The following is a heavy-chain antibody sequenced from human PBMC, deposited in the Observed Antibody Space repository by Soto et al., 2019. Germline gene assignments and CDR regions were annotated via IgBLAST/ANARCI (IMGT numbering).Heavy chain of an antibody. V-gene: IGHV2-26*01. CDR2: IFSNDEK. CDR1: GFSLSNTNMG. Sequence: QVTLKESGPVLVKATETLTLTCTVSGFSLSNTNMGVSWIRQPPGKALEWLAHIFSNDEKSYSSSLKSRLTTSKDPSKSQVVLTMTNMDPGDTATYYFARSYYYCISSSCDWFDPWGQGTLVTVSS. CDR3: ARSYYYCISSSCDWFDP. J-gene: IGHJ5*02. D-gene: IGHD6-13*01.